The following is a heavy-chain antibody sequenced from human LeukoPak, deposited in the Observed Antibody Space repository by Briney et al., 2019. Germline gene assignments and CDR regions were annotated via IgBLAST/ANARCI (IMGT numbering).Heavy chain of an antibody. CDR3: ARDEGVSFDY. Sequence: PGGSLRLSCAASGFTFSTYSFNWVRQAPGKGLEWVSFISISSNYIYYADSVKGRFTISRDNAKNSLFLQMDSLRAEDTAVYYCARDEGVSFDYWGQGTLVTVSS. V-gene: IGHV3-21*01. J-gene: IGHJ4*02. CDR1: GFTFSTYS. CDR2: ISISSNYI.